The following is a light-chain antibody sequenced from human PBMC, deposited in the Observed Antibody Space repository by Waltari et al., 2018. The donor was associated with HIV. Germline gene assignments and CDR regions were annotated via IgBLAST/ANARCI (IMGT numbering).Light chain of an antibody. CDR1: SAGYD. CDR2: SNT. J-gene: IGLJ3*02. CDR3: QSYDSRLSGWV. V-gene: IGLV1-40*01. Sequence: QSVLTQPPSVSGAPGQRVTISCTGSSAGYDVQWYQQIQGTAPKLLIYSNTNRPSGVPDRFSASKSGTSASLAITGLQAEDEADYYCQSYDSRLSGWVFGGGTKLTVL.